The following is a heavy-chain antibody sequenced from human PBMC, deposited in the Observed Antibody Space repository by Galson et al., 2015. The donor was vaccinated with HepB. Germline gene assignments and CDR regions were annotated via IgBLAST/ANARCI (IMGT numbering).Heavy chain of an antibody. D-gene: IGHD3-9*01. Sequence: SLRLSCAASGFTFSSYDMHWVRQATGKGLEWVSAIGTAGDPYYPGSVKGRFTISRENAKNSLYLQMNSLRAGDTAVYYCARGVGEFYDILTGSNPRIDYWGQGTLVTVSS. CDR1: GFTFSSYD. J-gene: IGHJ4*02. V-gene: IGHV3-13*05. CDR3: ARGVGEFYDILTGSNPRIDY. CDR2: IGTAGDP.